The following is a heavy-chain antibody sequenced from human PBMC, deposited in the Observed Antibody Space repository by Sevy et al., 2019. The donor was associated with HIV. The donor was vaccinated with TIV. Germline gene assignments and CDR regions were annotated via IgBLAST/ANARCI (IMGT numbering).Heavy chain of an antibody. Sequence: SETLSLTCAVSGGSISSGGYSWSWIRQPPGKGLEWIGYIYHSGSTYYNPSLKSRVTISVDRSKNQFSLKLSSVTAADTAVYYCARYYYDSSGYYSGTKGYYYYMDVWGKETTVTVSS. CDR2: IYHSGST. CDR1: GGSISSGGYS. J-gene: IGHJ6*03. CDR3: ARYYYDSSGYYSGTKGYYYYMDV. V-gene: IGHV4-30-2*01. D-gene: IGHD3-22*01.